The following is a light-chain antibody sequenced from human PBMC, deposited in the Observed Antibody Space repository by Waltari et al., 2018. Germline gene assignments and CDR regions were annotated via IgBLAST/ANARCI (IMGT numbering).Light chain of an antibody. CDR3: NCRDLSGDHVI. CDR1: RPRSFS. CDR2: DKN. Sequence: SSELTQDPAVSVALGQTVRITCQGARPRSFSESWYQQKPGQAPILVIDDKNERPSGIPERFSGSKSGNTASLTITGAQAEDDADYYCNCRDLSGDHVIFGGGTKLTVL. J-gene: IGLJ2*01. V-gene: IGLV3-19*01.